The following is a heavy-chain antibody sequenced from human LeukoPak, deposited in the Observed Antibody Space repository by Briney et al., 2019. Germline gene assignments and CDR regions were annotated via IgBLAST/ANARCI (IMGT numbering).Heavy chain of an antibody. D-gene: IGHD6-6*01. CDR3: ARDPPAVAANTYG. J-gene: IGHJ4*02. CDR1: EFTVSNNY. CDR2: IYSGGAT. Sequence: GGSLRLSCAASEFTVSNNYMRWVRQAPGKGLEWVSLIYSGGATFYADAVTGRFTISRDGSKNTLYLQMNSLRAEDTAVYYCARDPPAVAANTYGWGQGTLVTVSS. V-gene: IGHV3-66*01.